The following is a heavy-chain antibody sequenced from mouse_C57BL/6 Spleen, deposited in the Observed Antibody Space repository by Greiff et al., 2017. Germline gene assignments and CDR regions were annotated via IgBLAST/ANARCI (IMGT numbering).Heavy chain of an antibody. V-gene: IGHV1-52*01. D-gene: IGHD1-1*01. Sequence: QVQLKQSGAELVRPGSSVKLSCKASGYTFTSYWMHWVKQRPIQGLEWIGNIDPSDSETHYNQKFKDKATLTVDKSSSTAYMQLSSLTSEDSAVYYCFSYYYGRSYFDYWGQGTTLTVSS. J-gene: IGHJ2*01. CDR1: GYTFTSYW. CDR2: IDPSDSET. CDR3: FSYYYGRSYFDY.